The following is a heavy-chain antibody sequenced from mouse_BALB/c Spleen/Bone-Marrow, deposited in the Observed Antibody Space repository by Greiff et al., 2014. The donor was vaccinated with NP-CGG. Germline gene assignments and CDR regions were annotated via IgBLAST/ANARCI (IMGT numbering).Heavy chain of an antibody. J-gene: IGHJ1*01. CDR2: ISYDGSN. Sequence: EVQLQQSGPGLVKPSQSLSLTCSVSGYSITSGYYWNWIRQFPGNKLEWMDYISYDGSNNYNPSLKNRISITRDTSKNQFFLRLNSVTIEDTATYYCARGGVWFFDVWGAGTTVTVSS. CDR1: GYSITSGYY. CDR3: ARGGVWFFDV. V-gene: IGHV3-6*02.